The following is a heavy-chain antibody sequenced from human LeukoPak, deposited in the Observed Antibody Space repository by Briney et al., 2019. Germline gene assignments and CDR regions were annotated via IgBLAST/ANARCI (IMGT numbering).Heavy chain of an antibody. V-gene: IGHV1-18*01. CDR1: GYTFTSDG. Sequence: ASVKVSCKASGYTFTSDGIMWVRQAPGQGLEWMGWSSTYNGHTSHAEKLQGRVTMTTDTSTSTAYMELRSLRSDDTAVYYCSRALSLWGQGTMVTVSS. CDR3: SRALSL. CDR2: SSTYNGHT. J-gene: IGHJ3*01.